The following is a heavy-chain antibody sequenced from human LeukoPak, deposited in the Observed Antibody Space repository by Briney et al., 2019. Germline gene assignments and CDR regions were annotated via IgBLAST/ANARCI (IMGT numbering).Heavy chain of an antibody. D-gene: IGHD3-22*01. Sequence: GGSLRLSCAASGFNFSSYEMNWVRQAPGKGLEWVSYISSSGSTIYYADSVKGRFTISRDNAKNSLYLQMNSLRAEDTAVYYCAREAQRSNYYDSSATAGNYWGQGTLVTVSS. J-gene: IGHJ4*02. CDR1: GFNFSSYE. V-gene: IGHV3-48*03. CDR3: AREAQRSNYYDSSATAGNY. CDR2: ISSSGSTI.